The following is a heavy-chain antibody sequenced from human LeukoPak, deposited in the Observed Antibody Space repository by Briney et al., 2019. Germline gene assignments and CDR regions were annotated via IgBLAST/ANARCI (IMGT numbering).Heavy chain of an antibody. CDR1: GFTFSSYA. Sequence: GGSLRLSCAASGFTFSSYAMSWVRQAPGKGLEWVSVISGSGGSTYYADSVKGRFSISRDNSKNTLYLQMNSLRAEDTAVYYCATHFSAMSGDSAVFDIWGQGTMVTVSS. CDR3: ATHFSAMSGDSAVFDI. CDR2: ISGSGGST. V-gene: IGHV3-23*01. J-gene: IGHJ3*02. D-gene: IGHD4-17*01.